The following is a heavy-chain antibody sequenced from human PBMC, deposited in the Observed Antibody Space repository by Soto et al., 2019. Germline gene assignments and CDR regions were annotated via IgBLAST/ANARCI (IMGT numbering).Heavy chain of an antibody. CDR2: IWYDGSNK. J-gene: IGHJ4*02. Sequence: GGSLRLSCAASGFTFSSYGMHWVRQAPGKGLEWVAVIWYDGSNKYYADSVKGRFTISRDNSKNTLYLQMNSLRAEDTAVYYCARDLGRYSNYEGKVSDYWGQGTLVTVSS. CDR3: ARDLGRYSNYEGKVSDY. D-gene: IGHD4-4*01. V-gene: IGHV3-33*01. CDR1: GFTFSSYG.